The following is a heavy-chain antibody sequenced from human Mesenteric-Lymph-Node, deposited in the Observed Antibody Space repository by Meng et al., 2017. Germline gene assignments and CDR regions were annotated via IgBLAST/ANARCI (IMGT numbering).Heavy chain of an antibody. CDR3: ARHHWTDMVPFDY. V-gene: IGHV4-61*02. CDR2: IYTSGST. D-gene: IGHD5-18*01. Sequence: SETLSLTCTVSGGSISSGSYYWSWIRQPAGKGLEWIGRIYTSGSTNYNPSLKSRVTISVDTSKNQFSLKLSSVTAADTAVYYCARHHWTDMVPFDYWGQGTLVTVSS. J-gene: IGHJ4*02. CDR1: GGSISSGSYY.